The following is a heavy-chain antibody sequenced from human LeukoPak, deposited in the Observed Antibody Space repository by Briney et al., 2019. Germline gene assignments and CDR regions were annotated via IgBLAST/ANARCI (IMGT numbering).Heavy chain of an antibody. Sequence: GASVKVSCKASGYTFTGYYMHWVRQAPGQGLEWMGWINPISGGTNYAQKFQGRVTMTRDTSISTAYMELSRLRSDDTAVYYCAVDGASPYYFDYWGQGTLVTVSS. V-gene: IGHV1-2*02. J-gene: IGHJ4*02. CDR2: INPISGGT. CDR3: AVDGASPYYFDY. D-gene: IGHD4-17*01. CDR1: GYTFTGYY.